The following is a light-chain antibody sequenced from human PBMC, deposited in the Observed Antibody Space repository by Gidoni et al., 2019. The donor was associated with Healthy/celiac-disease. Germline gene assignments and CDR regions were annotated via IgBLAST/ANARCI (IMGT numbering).Light chain of an antibody. J-gene: IGLJ3*02. V-gene: IGLV2-14*01. CDR3: SSYTSSSTRV. Sequence: QSALTQPASVSGSPGQSITISCTGTSSDVGGYKYVSWYQQHPGKAPKLMIYEVSKRPSGVSNRFSGSTSGNTASLTISGLQAEDEADYYCSSYTSSSTRVFGGGTKLTVL. CDR2: EVS. CDR1: SSDVGGYKY.